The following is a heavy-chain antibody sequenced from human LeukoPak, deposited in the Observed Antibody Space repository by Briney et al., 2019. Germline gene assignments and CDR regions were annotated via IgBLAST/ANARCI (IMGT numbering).Heavy chain of an antibody. CDR2: ISAYNGNT. CDR3: ARVAAAGQYNWFDP. CDR1: GYTFTSYG. Sequence: GASVKVSCKASGYTFTSYGISWVRQAPGQGLERMGWISAYNGNTNYAQKLQGRVTMTTDTSTSTAYMELRSLRSDDTAVYYCARVAAAGQYNWFDPWGQGTLVTVSS. V-gene: IGHV1-18*01. J-gene: IGHJ5*02. D-gene: IGHD6-13*01.